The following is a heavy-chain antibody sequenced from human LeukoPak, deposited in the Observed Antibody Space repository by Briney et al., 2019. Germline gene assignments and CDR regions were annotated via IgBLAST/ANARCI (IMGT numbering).Heavy chain of an antibody. CDR2: IYYSGST. Sequence: SETLSLTCTVSGGSISSGSYYWSWIRQPAGKGLEWIGYIYYSGSTNYNPSLKSRVTISVDTSKNQFSLKLSSVTAADAAVYYCARLNKPGWFDPWGQGTLVTVSS. CDR1: GGSISSGSYY. CDR3: ARLNKPGWFDP. J-gene: IGHJ5*02. V-gene: IGHV4-61*10. D-gene: IGHD1-14*01.